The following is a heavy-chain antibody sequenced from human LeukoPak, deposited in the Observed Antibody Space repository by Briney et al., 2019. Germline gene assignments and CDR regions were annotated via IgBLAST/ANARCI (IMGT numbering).Heavy chain of an antibody. D-gene: IGHD1-1*01. CDR1: GGSISTYY. CDR2: ISYSGST. CDR3: ARVRSAGYDYYYGMDV. J-gene: IGHJ6*02. Sequence: PSETLSLTCSVSGGSISTYYWSWIRQPPGEGLDWVGYISYSGSTNYSPSLKSRVTISVDTSENQFSLKLRSVTAADTAVYYCARVRSAGYDYYYGMDVWGQGTTVTVSS. V-gene: IGHV4-59*01.